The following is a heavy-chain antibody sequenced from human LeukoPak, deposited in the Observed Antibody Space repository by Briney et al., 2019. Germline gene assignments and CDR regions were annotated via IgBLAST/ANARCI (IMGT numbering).Heavy chain of an antibody. CDR2: INPGGGST. CDR1: GYTFTGYY. J-gene: IGHJ4*02. V-gene: IGHV1-46*01. Sequence: ASVKVSCKASGYTFTGYYMHWVRQAPGQGLEWMGIINPGGGSTSFAQKFQGRLTMTRDTSTSTVYMELSRLRSEDTAVYYCARDTDSSGTIPQYWGQGTLVTVSS. D-gene: IGHD3-22*01. CDR3: ARDTDSSGTIPQY.